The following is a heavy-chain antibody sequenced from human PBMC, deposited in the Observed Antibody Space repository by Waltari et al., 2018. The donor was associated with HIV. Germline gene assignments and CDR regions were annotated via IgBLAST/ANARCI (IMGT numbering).Heavy chain of an antibody. Sequence: EVQLVESGGGLVQPGGSLRLSCAASGFTFSNYWMHWVRHAPGKGLVWVSRINSDGSSISYADSVKGRFTISGDNAKNTVYLQMNSLRVEDTAVYYCARGLLVGATPDVLDVWGQGTLVTVSS. CDR2: INSDGSSI. V-gene: IGHV3-74*01. CDR3: ARGLLVGATPDVLDV. CDR1: GFTFSNYW. J-gene: IGHJ3*01. D-gene: IGHD1-26*01.